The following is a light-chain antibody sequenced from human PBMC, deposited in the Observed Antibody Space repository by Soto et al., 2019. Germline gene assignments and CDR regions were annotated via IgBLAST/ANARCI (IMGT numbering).Light chain of an antibody. V-gene: IGKV3-20*01. CDR3: QQYGSSPPNT. CDR1: QSVSSSY. J-gene: IGKJ2*01. CDR2: GAS. Sequence: EMVLTQSPGTLSLSPGERATLSCRASQSVSSSYLAWYQQKPGQAPRVLIYGASSRATGIPDRFSGSGSGTDFTLTISRLEPEDVAVYYCQQYGSSPPNTFGQGTKLEIK.